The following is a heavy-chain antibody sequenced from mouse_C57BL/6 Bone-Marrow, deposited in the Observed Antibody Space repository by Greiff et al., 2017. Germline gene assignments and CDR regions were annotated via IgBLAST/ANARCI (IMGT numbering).Heavy chain of an antibody. V-gene: IGHV1-15*01. J-gene: IGHJ4*01. CDR2: LDPETGGT. CDR1: GYTFTDYE. D-gene: IGHD2-1*01. Sequence: QVHVKQSGAELVRPGASVTLSCKASGYTFTDYEMHWVKQTPVHGLEWIGALDPETGGTAYNQKFKGKAILTADKSSSTAYMELRSLTSEDSAVYYCTIYYGKGDYAMDYWGQGTSVTVSS. CDR3: TIYYGKGDYAMDY.